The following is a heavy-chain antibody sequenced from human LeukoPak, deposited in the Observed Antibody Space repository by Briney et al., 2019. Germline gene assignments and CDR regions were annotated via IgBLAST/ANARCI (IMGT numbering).Heavy chain of an antibody. CDR3: ARDRGYPDSFNI. D-gene: IGHD3-10*01. V-gene: IGHV3-74*01. J-gene: IGHJ3*02. CDR1: GFNLGPFW. Sequence: GGSLRLSCAASGFNLGPFWMHWVRQPPGKGLVWSSHINNDGSTKVYADSVKGRFTISRDNAKNTLYLQMNSLRADDTPVYYCARDRGYPDSFNIWGDGTMVTVSS. CDR2: INNDGSTK.